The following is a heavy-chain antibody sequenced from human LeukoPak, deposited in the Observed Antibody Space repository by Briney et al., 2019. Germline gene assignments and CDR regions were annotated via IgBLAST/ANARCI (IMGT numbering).Heavy chain of an antibody. Sequence: GRSLRLSCTASGFTFGDYAMSWVRQAPGKGLEWVGFIRSKAYGGTTEYAASVEGRFTISRDDSKSIAYLQMNSLKTEDTAVYYCTSRYSSSWYYFDYWGQGTLVTVSS. CDR2: IRSKAYGGTT. J-gene: IGHJ4*02. CDR3: TSRYSSSWYYFDY. CDR1: GFTFGDYA. D-gene: IGHD6-13*01. V-gene: IGHV3-49*04.